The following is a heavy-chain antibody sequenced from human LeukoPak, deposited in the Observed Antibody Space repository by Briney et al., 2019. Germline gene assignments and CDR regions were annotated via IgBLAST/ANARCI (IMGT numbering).Heavy chain of an antibody. CDR1: GGTFSSYA. V-gene: IGHV1-69*13. J-gene: IGHJ6*02. CDR3: ARDLVPGTGTTPYYYCGMDV. D-gene: IGHD1-7*01. CDR2: IIPIFGTA. Sequence: SVKVSCKASGGTFSSYAISWVRQAPGQGLEWMGGIIPIFGTANYAQKFQGRVTITADESTSTAYMELSSLRSEDTAVYYCARDLVPGTGTTPYYYCGMDVWGQGTTVTVSS.